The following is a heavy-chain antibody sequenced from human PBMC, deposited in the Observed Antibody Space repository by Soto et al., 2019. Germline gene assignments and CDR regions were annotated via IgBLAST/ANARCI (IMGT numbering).Heavy chain of an antibody. V-gene: IGHV4-34*01. CDR1: GGSFSGYY. J-gene: IGHJ4*02. CDR2: INHGGNT. Sequence: QVQLQQWGAGLLKPSETLSLPCAVYGGSFSGYYWSWIRQPPGMGLEWIGKINHGGNTNYNPSLKIRVTISVDPSTNQFALNLSSVTAADTAMYYCARGITTYGVRHHYCDYWGQGTLVTVSS. D-gene: IGHD1-1*01. CDR3: ARGITTYGVRHHYCDY.